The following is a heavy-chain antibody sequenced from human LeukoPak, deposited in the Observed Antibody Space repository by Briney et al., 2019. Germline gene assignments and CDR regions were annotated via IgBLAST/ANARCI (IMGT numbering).Heavy chain of an antibody. V-gene: IGHV4-59*08. CDR1: GGSISNYY. J-gene: IGHJ4*02. CDR3: ARHRPEGSYPLDS. CDR2: IYSTGST. Sequence: SETLSLTCTEPGGSISNYYWSWLRQPPGKGLEWIGHIYSTGSTTYSPSLKSRVIMSADTSKNQFSLKVTSVTAADTAVYYCARHRPEGSYPLDSWGQGALVTVSS.